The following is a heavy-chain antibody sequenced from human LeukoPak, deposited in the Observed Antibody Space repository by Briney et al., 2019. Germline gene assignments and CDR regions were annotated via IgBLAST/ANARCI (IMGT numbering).Heavy chain of an antibody. CDR3: ARDLIPGIAAAGTPND. D-gene: IGHD6-13*01. CDR1: GGSISSGGYY. V-gene: IGHV4-31*03. J-gene: IGHJ4*02. Sequence: SETLSLTCTVSGGSISSGGYYWSWIRQHPGKGLERIGYIYYSGSTYYNPSLKSRVTISVDTSKNQFSLKLSSVTAADTAVYYCARDLIPGIAAAGTPNDWGQGTLVTVSS. CDR2: IYYSGST.